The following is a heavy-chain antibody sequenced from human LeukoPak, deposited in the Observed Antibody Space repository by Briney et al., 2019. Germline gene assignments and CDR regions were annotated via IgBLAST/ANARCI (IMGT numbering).Heavy chain of an antibody. J-gene: IGHJ4*02. D-gene: IGHD2-21*02. CDR2: ISYDGSNK. Sequence: GRSLRLSCAASGFTFSSYAMHWVRQAPGKGLEWVAVISYDGSNKYYADSVKGRFTISRDNSKNTLYLQMNSLRAEDTAVYYCAKAIVVVTGYYFDYWGQGTLVTDSS. V-gene: IGHV3-30-3*01. CDR3: AKAIVVVTGYYFDY. CDR1: GFTFSSYA.